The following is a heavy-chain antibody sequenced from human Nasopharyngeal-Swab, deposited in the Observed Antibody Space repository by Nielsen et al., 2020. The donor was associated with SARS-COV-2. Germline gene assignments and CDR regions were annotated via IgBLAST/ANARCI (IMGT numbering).Heavy chain of an antibody. CDR2: IYYSGST. D-gene: IGHD3-22*01. V-gene: IGHV4-39*01. Sequence: WIRQPPGKGPEWIGSIYYSGSTYYNPSLKSRVTISVDTSKNQFSLKLSSVTAADTAVYYCARRDYYDSRDLGAFDIWGQGTMVTVSS. CDR3: ARRDYYDSRDLGAFDI. J-gene: IGHJ3*02.